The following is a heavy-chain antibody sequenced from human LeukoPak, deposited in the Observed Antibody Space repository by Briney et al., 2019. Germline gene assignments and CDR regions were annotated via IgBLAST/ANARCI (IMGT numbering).Heavy chain of an antibody. CDR2: IYSGGST. CDR3: AKDKLDSEGGFDY. CDR1: GFTVSSNY. V-gene: IGHV3-66*01. J-gene: IGHJ4*02. D-gene: IGHD3/OR15-3a*01. Sequence: GGSLRLSCAASGFTVSSNYMSWVRQAPGKGLEWVSVIYSGGSTYYADSVKGRFTISRDNSKNTLYLQMNSLRAEDTAVYYCAKDKLDSEGGFDYWGQGTLVTVSS.